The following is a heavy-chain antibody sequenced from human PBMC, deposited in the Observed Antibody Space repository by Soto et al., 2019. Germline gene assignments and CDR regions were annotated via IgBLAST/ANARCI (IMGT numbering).Heavy chain of an antibody. J-gene: IGHJ5*02. CDR3: VRQVTGTRRFSWFDP. CDR2: IYHNGRT. CDR1: GASVTGTTYY. V-gene: IGHV4-39*01. D-gene: IGHD1-7*01. Sequence: LSLTCSVSGASVTGTTYYWGWIRQSPGKGLEWIGNIYHNGRTDYNPSLKNRVAISIDASKTQFSLRLTSVTAADTAMYYCVRQVTGTRRFSWFDPWGQGTLVTVSS.